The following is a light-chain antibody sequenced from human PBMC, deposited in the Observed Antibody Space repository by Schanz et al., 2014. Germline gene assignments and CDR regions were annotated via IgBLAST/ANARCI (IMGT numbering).Light chain of an antibody. CDR3: QQYGSSPLT. CDR2: GAS. Sequence: ETVLTQSPGALSLSPGERATLSCRASQTVSSSYLAWYQQKPGQAPRLLIYGASSRATGIPDRFSGSGSVTDFTLTISTLEPEDFAVYYCQQYGSSPLTFGQGTKVEIK. V-gene: IGKV3-20*01. J-gene: IGKJ1*01. CDR1: QTVSSSY.